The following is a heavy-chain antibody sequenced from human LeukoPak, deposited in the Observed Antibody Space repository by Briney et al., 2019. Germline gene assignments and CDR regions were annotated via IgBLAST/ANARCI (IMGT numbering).Heavy chain of an antibody. CDR2: ISTSGSNT. J-gene: IGHJ4*02. CDR3: AKRSGSSWYGDFDY. Sequence: GGSLRLSCAASGFTFSSYALSWVRQAPGKGLEWVSAISTSGSNTYYADSVKGRFTISRDNSKSTLYLQMNSLRAEGTAVYYCAKRSGSSWYGDFDYWGQGTLVTVSS. V-gene: IGHV3-23*01. CDR1: GFTFSSYA. D-gene: IGHD6-13*01.